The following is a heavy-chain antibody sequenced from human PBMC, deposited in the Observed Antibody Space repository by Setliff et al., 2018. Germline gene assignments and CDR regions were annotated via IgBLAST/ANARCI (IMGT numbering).Heavy chain of an antibody. CDR2: TQYDGKKK. J-gene: IGHJ4*02. CDR3: AKDRSGSYKYFFDH. V-gene: IGHV3-30*02. D-gene: IGHD1-26*01. CDR1: GFNFGGYG. Sequence: GSLRLSCTASGFNFGGYGMHWVRQAPGKGLEWVSFTQYDGKKKDYADSVKGRFTISRDNSRNTLYLQMNDLRPEDTAMYYCAKDRSGSYKYFFDHWGQGTLVTVSS.